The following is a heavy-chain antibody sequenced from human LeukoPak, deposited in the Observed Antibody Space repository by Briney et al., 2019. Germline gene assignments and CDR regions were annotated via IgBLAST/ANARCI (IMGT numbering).Heavy chain of an antibody. CDR3: AKAGGWNDVGLEVSYFDY. Sequence: PGGSLRLSCAASGFTFSSYGMHWVRQAPGKGLEWVAVISYDGSNKYYADSVKGRFTISRDNSKNTLYLQMNSLRAEDTAVYYCAKAGGWNDVGLEVSYFDYWGQGTLVTVSS. D-gene: IGHD1-1*01. V-gene: IGHV3-30*18. CDR1: GFTFSSYG. J-gene: IGHJ4*02. CDR2: ISYDGSNK.